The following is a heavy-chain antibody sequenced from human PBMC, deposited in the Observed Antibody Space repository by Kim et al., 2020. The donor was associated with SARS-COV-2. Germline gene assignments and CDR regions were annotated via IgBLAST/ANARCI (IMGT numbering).Heavy chain of an antibody. V-gene: IGHV3-23*01. CDR3: AKPYYGSGSYYDY. D-gene: IGHD3-10*01. Sequence: YADSVKGRFTISRDNSKNTLYLQMNSLRAEDTAVYYCAKPYYGSGSYYDYWGQGTLVTVSS. J-gene: IGHJ4*02.